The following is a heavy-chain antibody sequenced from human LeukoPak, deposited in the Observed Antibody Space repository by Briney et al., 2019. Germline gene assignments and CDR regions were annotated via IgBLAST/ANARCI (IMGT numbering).Heavy chain of an antibody. D-gene: IGHD6-19*01. J-gene: IGHJ2*01. CDR1: GGSFSGNY. CDR3: ARPPAMAGRYFDL. V-gene: IGHV4-34*01. Sequence: KTSETLSLTCGVYGGSFSGNYWSWIRQPPGKGLEWIGEINHSGSTNYNPSLKSRVTISVDTSENQFSLKQSSVTAADTAVYYCARPPAMAGRYFDLWGRGTLVTVSS. CDR2: INHSGST.